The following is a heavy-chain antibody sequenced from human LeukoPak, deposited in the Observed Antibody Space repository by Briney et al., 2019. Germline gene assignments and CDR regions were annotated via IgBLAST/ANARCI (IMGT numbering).Heavy chain of an antibody. CDR2: INHSGST. CDR3: ARENYGDYVGIDY. Sequence: PSETLSLTCAVHGGSFSGYYWSWICQPPGKGLEWIGEINHSGSTNYNPSLKSRVTISVDTSKNQFSLKLSSVTAADTAVYYCARENYGDYVGIDYWGQGTLVTVSS. V-gene: IGHV4-34*01. D-gene: IGHD4-17*01. J-gene: IGHJ4*02. CDR1: GGSFSGYY.